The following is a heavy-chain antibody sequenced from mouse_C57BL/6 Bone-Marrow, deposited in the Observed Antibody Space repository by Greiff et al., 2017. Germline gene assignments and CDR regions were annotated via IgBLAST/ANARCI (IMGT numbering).Heavy chain of an antibody. J-gene: IGHJ3*01. CDR3: ARRAYYSNYWFAY. CDR2: ISSGGSYT. D-gene: IGHD2-5*01. Sequence: EVKVVESGGDLVKPGGSLKLSCAASGFTFSSYGMSWVRQTPDKMLEWVATISSGGSYTYYPDSVKGRFTISRDNAKNTLYLQMSSLKSEDTAMYYCARRAYYSNYWFAYWGQGTLVTVSA. V-gene: IGHV5-6*02. CDR1: GFTFSSYG.